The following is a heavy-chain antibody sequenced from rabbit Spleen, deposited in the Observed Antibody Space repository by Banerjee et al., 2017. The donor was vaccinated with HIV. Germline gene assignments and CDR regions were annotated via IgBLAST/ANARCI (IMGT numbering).Heavy chain of an antibody. V-gene: IGHV1S40*01. CDR3: TRGDFCFNL. CDR2: INPIFDTT. D-gene: IGHD4-2*01. J-gene: IGHJ4*01. Sequence: QSLEESGGGLVKPGASLTLTCKASGFSFSSGYDMCWVRQAPGKGLEWIACINPIFDTTYYASWAKGRFTISKPSSTTVTLQMTSLTGADTATYFCTRGDFCFNLWGPGTLVTVS. CDR1: GFSFSSGYD.